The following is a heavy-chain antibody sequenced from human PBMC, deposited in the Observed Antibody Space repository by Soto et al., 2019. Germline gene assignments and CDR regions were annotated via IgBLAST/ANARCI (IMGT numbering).Heavy chain of an antibody. CDR1: GGSFSGYY. CDR2: INHSGST. D-gene: IGHD6-13*01. CDR3: ARRGAGQQLVRGLDY. Sequence: SETLSLTXAVYGGSFSGYYWSWIRQPPGKGLEWIGEINHSGSTNYNPSLKSRVTISVDTSKNQFSLKLSSVTAAYTAVYYCARRGAGQQLVRGLDYWGQGTLVTVSS. V-gene: IGHV4-34*01. J-gene: IGHJ4*02.